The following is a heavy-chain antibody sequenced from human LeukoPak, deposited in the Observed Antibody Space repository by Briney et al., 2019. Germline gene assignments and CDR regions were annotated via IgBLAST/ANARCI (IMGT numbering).Heavy chain of an antibody. CDR2: ISSSSSYI. J-gene: IGHJ4*02. D-gene: IGHD2-15*01. CDR1: GFTFSSYS. CDR3: ARDSPGYCSGGSRYGLDY. V-gene: IGHV3-21*01. Sequence: GGSLRLSCAASGFTFSSYSMNWVRQAPGKGLEWVSSISSSSSYIYYADSVKGRFTISRDNAKNSLYLQMNSLRAEDTAVYYCARDSPGYCSGGSRYGLDYWGQGTLVTVSS.